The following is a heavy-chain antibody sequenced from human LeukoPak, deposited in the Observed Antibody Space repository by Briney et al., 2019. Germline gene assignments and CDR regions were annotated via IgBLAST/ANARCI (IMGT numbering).Heavy chain of an antibody. V-gene: IGHV4-59*02. CDR1: GGSVSSYY. Sequence: SETLSLTCTVSGGSVSSYYWSWIRQPSGKGLEWIGYIYYSGSTNYNPSLKSRVTISVDTSKNQFSLKLSSVTAADTAVYYCARGLGAPFYYFDYWGQGTLVTVSS. CDR3: ARGLGAPFYYFDY. J-gene: IGHJ4*02. D-gene: IGHD3-10*01. CDR2: IYYSGST.